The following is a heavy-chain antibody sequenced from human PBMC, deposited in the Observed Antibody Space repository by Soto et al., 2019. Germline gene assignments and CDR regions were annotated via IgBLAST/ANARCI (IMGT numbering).Heavy chain of an antibody. V-gene: IGHV3-21*04. CDR2: ISSSSSYI. CDR3: AKDKPAGVEWFDP. CDR1: GFTFSSYS. Sequence: EVQLVESGGGLVKPGGSLRLSCAASGFTFSSYSMNWVRQAPGKGLEWVSSISSSSSYIYYADSVKGRFTISRDNAKNSLYLQMNSLRAEDTAVYYCAKDKPAGVEWFDPWGQGTLVTVSS. J-gene: IGHJ5*02. D-gene: IGHD6-19*01.